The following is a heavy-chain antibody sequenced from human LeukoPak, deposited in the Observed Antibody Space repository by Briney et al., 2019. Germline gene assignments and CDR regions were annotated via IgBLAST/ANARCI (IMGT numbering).Heavy chain of an antibody. Sequence: PSETLSLTCAVSGYPINSAYYWVWVRQPPGKGLEWIGSLYHPDSTYYNPSLESRVTMLVDTSRNQFSLKLSFVTAADTAVYYCARQYDSYFYYYLDLWGTGTTVTVSS. J-gene: IGHJ6*03. D-gene: IGHD2-2*01. CDR3: ARQYDSYFYYYLDL. CDR1: GYPINSAYY. V-gene: IGHV4-38-2*01. CDR2: LYHPDST.